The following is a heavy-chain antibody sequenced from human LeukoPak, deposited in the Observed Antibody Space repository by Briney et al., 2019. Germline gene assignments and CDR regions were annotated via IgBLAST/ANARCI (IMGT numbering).Heavy chain of an antibody. CDR3: ATGKRGPRPFDY. V-gene: IGHV3-23*01. J-gene: IGHJ4*02. Sequence: GGSLRLSCAAPGFTFSSYAMSWVRQAPGKGLEWVSGISGSGGSTYYADSVKGRFTISRDNSKNTLYLQMNNLRAEDTAVYYCATGKRGPRPFDYWGQGTLVTVSS. CDR2: ISGSGGST. CDR1: GFTFSSYA. D-gene: IGHD3-10*01.